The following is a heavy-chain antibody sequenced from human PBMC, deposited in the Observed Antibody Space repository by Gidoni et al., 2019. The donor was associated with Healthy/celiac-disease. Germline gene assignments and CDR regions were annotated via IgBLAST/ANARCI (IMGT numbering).Heavy chain of an antibody. J-gene: IGHJ5*02. CDR2: MNPNSGNT. D-gene: IGHD5-12*01. CDR1: GYTFTSYD. Sequence: QVQLVQSGAEVKKPGASVKVSCKASGYTFTSYDINWVRQATGQGLEWMGLMNPNSGNTGYAQKFQGRVTMTRNTSISTAYMELSSLRSEDTAVYYCARGGHSGYDLAVGYNWFDPWGQGTLVTVSS. V-gene: IGHV1-8*01. CDR3: ARGGHSGYDLAVGYNWFDP.